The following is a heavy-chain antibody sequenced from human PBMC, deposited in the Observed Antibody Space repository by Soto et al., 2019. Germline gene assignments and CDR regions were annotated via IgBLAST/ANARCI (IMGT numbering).Heavy chain of an antibody. D-gene: IGHD2-21*02. CDR2: IIPFFGTS. CDR1: GGTFRTES. V-gene: IGHV1-69*12. J-gene: IGHJ3*01. Sequence: QVQLVQSGAEVKKPGSSVKVSCNASGGTFRTESINWVRQAPGQGLEWMGGIIPFFGTSDYAQKFQGRLRITADESTTTAHLALSSPSSQDANVYYCAKVYEFGGNSDVFAFCGQGTLVTVSS. CDR3: AKVYEFGGNSDVFAF.